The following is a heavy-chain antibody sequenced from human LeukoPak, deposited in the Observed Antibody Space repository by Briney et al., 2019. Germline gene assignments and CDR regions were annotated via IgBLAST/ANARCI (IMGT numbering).Heavy chain of an antibody. J-gene: IGHJ4*02. CDR1: GGPISSGDYS. CDR2: IYHSGRT. CDR3: ARERGPSYYYGSGRPYYFDY. V-gene: IGHV4-30-2*01. D-gene: IGHD3-10*01. Sequence: KPSQTLSLTCAVSGGPISSGDYSWSWIRQPPGKGLEWIGYIYHSGRTFYNPSLKSRVTISVDTSKNQISLEVTSVTAADTAVYYCARERGPSYYYGSGRPYYFDYWGQGTLVTVSS.